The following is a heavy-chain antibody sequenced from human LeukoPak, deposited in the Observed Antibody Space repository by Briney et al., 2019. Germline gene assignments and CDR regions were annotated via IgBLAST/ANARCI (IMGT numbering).Heavy chain of an antibody. Sequence: SETLSLTCTVSGGSISSYYWSWIRQPPGKGLEWIGYIYQNGRTNYNPSLKSRVTISVDTSKNHFSLNLTSVTAADTAVYFCAREDRNGNSGYAIGDWGQGILVTVSS. CDR2: IYQNGRT. J-gene: IGHJ4*02. D-gene: IGHD5-12*01. V-gene: IGHV4-59*01. CDR3: AREDRNGNSGYAIGD. CDR1: GGSISSYY.